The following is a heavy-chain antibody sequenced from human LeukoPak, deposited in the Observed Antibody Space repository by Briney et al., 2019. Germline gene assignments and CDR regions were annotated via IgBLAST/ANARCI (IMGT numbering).Heavy chain of an antibody. CDR2: ISSSSSYI. D-gene: IGHD3-22*01. CDR3: ARVYRTVYYYDSRSPFDY. Sequence: GESLRLSCAASGFTFSSYSMNWVRQAPGKGLEWVSSISSSSSYIYYADSVKGRFTISRDNAKNSLYLQMNSLRAEDTAVYYCARVYRTVYYYDSRSPFDYWGQGTLVTVSS. V-gene: IGHV3-21*01. J-gene: IGHJ4*02. CDR1: GFTFSSYS.